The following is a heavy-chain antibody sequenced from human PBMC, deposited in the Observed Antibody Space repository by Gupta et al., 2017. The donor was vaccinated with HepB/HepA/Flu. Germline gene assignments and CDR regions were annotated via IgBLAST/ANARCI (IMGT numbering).Heavy chain of an antibody. CDR1: GVTATRNH. CDR2: IYSGGRT. D-gene: IGHD2-2*01. CDR3: ASAKYCSSTSCYLGGDAFDI. V-gene: IGHV3-53*01. J-gene: IGHJ3*02. Sequence: EVQLVESGGGLIQPGGSLRLSCAASGVTATRNHMSWVRNAPGKGLEWVSVIYSGGRTYYADSVKGRFTISRDNSKNTLYLQMNSLRAEDTAVYYCASAKYCSSTSCYLGGDAFDIWGQGTMVTV.